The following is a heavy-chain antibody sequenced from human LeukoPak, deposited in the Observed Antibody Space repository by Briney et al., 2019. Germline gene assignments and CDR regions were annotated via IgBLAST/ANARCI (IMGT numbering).Heavy chain of an antibody. J-gene: IGHJ5*02. CDR3: ARGGRGWMVIPRPGWFDP. V-gene: IGHV3-48*03. CDR2: ISSSGSTI. Sequence: AGGSLRLSCAASGFTFSSYEMNWVRQAPGKGLEWVSYISSSGSTIYYADSVKGRFTISRDNAKNSLYLQMNSLRAEDTAVYYCARGGRGWMVIPRPGWFDPWGQGTLVTVSS. CDR1: GFTFSSYE. D-gene: IGHD3-22*01.